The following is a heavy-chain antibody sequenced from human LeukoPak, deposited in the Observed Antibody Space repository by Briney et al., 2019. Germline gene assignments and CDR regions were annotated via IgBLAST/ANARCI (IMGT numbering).Heavy chain of an antibody. D-gene: IGHD6-19*01. CDR3: AKDSSGWSPTNWFDP. Sequence: PGGSLRLSCAASGFTFSSYAMSWVRQAPGKGLEWVSAISGSGGSTYYAESVKGRFTISRDNSKNTLYLQMNSLRAEDTAVYYCAKDSSGWSPTNWFDPWGQGTLVTVSS. V-gene: IGHV3-23*01. CDR2: ISGSGGST. CDR1: GFTFSSYA. J-gene: IGHJ5*02.